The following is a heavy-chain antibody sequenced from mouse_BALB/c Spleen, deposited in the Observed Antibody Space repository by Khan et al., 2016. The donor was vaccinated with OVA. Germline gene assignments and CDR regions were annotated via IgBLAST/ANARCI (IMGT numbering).Heavy chain of an antibody. Sequence: EVELVESGGDLVKPGGSLKLSCSASGFTFSTYAMSWVRQTPEKRLEWVATISSGGDYIYYPDSVKGRFKISRDNAKNTLYLQMSSLRSEDTAMYYCARHNYGPFAYWGQGTLVTVSA. D-gene: IGHD1-1*01. CDR2: ISSGGDYI. CDR1: GFTFSTYA. J-gene: IGHJ3*01. V-gene: IGHV5-9-3*01. CDR3: ARHNYGPFAY.